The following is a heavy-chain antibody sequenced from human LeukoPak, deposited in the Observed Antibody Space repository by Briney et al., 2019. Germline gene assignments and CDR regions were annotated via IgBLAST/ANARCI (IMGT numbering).Heavy chain of an antibody. CDR3: AKGGDFWSEWNYFDY. CDR1: GFTFSSYG. Sequence: GGSLRLSCAASGFTFSSYGMHWVRQAPGKGLEWVAFIRYDGSNKYYADSVKGLFTISRDNSKNALYLQMNSLRAEDTAVYYCAKGGDFWSEWNYFDYWGQGTLVTVSS. CDR2: IRYDGSNK. V-gene: IGHV3-30*02. D-gene: IGHD3-3*01. J-gene: IGHJ4*02.